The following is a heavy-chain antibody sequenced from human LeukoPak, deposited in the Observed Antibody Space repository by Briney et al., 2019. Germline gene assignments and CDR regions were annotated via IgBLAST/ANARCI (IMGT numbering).Heavy chain of an antibody. Sequence: SETLSLTCSVSGGSIITTSYYWGWIRQPPGKGLEWIGSINYSGSTYYNPSLKSRVTISVDTSKNHFSLNLNSVTAADTAVFYCARDDGGSTGRFDPWGQGTLVTVSS. J-gene: IGHJ5*02. CDR2: INYSGST. CDR3: ARDDGGSTGRFDP. V-gene: IGHV4-39*07. D-gene: IGHD1-26*01. CDR1: GGSIITTSYY.